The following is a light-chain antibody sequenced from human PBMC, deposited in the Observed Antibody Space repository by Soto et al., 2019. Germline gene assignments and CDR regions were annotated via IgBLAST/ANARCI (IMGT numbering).Light chain of an antibody. Sequence: QSVLTQPPSASGTPGQRVTISCSGSSSNIGDNSVNWYQQLPGTAPKLLIYTNDQRPSGVPDRFSASKSGTSASLAISGLQSEDEADFYCAAWDDSLNGYVFGTGPKVTVL. V-gene: IGLV1-44*01. CDR3: AAWDDSLNGYV. J-gene: IGLJ1*01. CDR2: TND. CDR1: SSNIGDNS.